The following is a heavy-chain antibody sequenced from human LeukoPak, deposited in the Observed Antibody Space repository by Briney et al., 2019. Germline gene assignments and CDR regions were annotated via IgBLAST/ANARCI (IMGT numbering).Heavy chain of an antibody. CDR1: GFIVSSNY. CDR2: IYGGGST. CDR3: VRSRYSSSWFDY. J-gene: IGHJ4*02. D-gene: IGHD6-13*01. V-gene: IGHV3-53*01. Sequence: PGGSLRLSCAASGFIVSSNYMSWVRQAPGKGLEWVSVIYGGGSTYYADSVKGRFTISRDNSKNTLYLQLNRLRAEDTAVCYCVRSRYSSSWFDYWGQGTLVTVSS.